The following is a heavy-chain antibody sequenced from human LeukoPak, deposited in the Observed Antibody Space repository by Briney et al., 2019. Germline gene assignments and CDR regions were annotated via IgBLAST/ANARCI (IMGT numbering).Heavy chain of an antibody. J-gene: IGHJ4*02. Sequence: PGGSLRLSCAASGFTVSSNYMSWVRQAPGKGLEWVSVIYSGGSTYYADSVKGRFTISRDNSKNTLYLQMNSLRAEDTAVYYCARLIAAAGEDHFDYWGQGTLVTVSS. CDR3: ARLIAAAGEDHFDY. CDR2: IYSGGST. D-gene: IGHD6-13*01. CDR1: GFTVSSNY. V-gene: IGHV3-66*01.